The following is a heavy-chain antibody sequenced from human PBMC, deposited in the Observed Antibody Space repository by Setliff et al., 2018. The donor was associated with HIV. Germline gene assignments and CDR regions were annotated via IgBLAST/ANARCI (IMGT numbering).Heavy chain of an antibody. CDR1: GQSITSGRYF. CDR2: IYSTGTT. CDR3: ARGERKDLADY. J-gene: IGHJ4*02. D-gene: IGHD1-26*01. V-gene: IGHV4-31*03. Sequence: SETLSLTCTVSGQSITSGRYFWSWIRQHPGKGLEWLGYIYSTGTTYYNPSLQSRVSISLDTSKNQFSLNLNSVTAADSAIFYCARGERKDLADYWGQGTRVTVSS.